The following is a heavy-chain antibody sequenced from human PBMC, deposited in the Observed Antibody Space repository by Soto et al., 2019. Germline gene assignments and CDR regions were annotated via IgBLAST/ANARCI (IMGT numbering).Heavy chain of an antibody. CDR1: GFSLSSRGVG. CDR3: AHCLGGGNSCYFNY. Sequence: QITLKESGPTLVKPTETLTLTCTFSGFSLSSRGVGVGWIRQPPGKALEWVALIYWNDEKRSRPSLSSRLTITKDSSKTQVVLTMTNMDPVDTATYHCAHCLGGGNSCYFNYWGQGALVSVSS. V-gene: IGHV2-5*01. D-gene: IGHD2-21*02. CDR2: IYWNDEK. J-gene: IGHJ4*02.